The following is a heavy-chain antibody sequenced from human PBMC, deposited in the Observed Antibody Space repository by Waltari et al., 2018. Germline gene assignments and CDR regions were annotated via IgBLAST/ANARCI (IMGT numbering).Heavy chain of an antibody. CDR2: IFESGST. V-gene: IGHV4-39*01. D-gene: IGHD2-15*01. CDR3: ARHGRVVDVVVVVAATTIDY. Sequence: QLQLQESGPGLVKPSETLSLTCNVTGDSFCSSTYYWGWTGQPPGKGLEWIRSIFESGSTYYNPSFYSRVTISVDTSKNQFSLQLSSVTAADTAVYYCARHGRVVDVVVVVAATTIDYWGQGTLVTVSS. CDR1: GDSFCSSTYY. J-gene: IGHJ4*02.